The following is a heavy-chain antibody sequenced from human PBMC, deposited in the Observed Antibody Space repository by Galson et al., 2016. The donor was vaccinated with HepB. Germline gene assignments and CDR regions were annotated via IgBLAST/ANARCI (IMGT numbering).Heavy chain of an antibody. D-gene: IGHD3-22*01. CDR2: ISRSSAYI. J-gene: IGHJ4*02. CDR1: GFTFSTNN. Sequence: SLRLSCAASGFTFSTNNMDWVRQAPGKGLEWVSSISRSSAYIYYADSVKGRFTISRDNAKNSLYLQMNSLRAEDTAVYYCATEGGYYDSSGYFDYWGQGTLVTVSS. V-gene: IGHV3-21*01. CDR3: ATEGGYYDSSGYFDY.